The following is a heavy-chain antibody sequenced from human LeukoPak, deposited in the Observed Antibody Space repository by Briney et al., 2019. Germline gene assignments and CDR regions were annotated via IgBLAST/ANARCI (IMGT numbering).Heavy chain of an antibody. D-gene: IGHD3-16*01. CDR2: ISYDGSNK. J-gene: IGHJ4*02. CDR3: ARMALGY. Sequence: GGSLRLSCAASGFTFSSYAMHWVRQAPGKGLEWVAVISYDGSNKYYADSVKGRFTISRDNSKNTLYLQMNSLRPDDTAVYYCARMALGYWGQGTLVTVSS. V-gene: IGHV3-30-3*01. CDR1: GFTFSSYA.